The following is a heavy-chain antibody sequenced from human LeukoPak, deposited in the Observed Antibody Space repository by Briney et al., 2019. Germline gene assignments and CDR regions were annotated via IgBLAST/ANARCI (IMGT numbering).Heavy chain of an antibody. CDR1: GYTFTSYA. J-gene: IGHJ4*02. CDR3: ARVYGTWGSALMPFDY. Sequence: GASVKVSCKASGYTFTSYAMHWVRQAPGQRLEWMGWINAGNGNTKYSQKFQGRVTITRDTSASTAYMELSSLRPEDTAVYYCARVYGTWGSALMPFDYWGQGTLVTVSS. CDR2: INAGNGNT. V-gene: IGHV1-3*01. D-gene: IGHD3-16*01.